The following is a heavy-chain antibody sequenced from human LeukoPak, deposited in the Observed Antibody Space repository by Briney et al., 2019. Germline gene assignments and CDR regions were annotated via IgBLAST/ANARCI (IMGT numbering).Heavy chain of an antibody. Sequence: GGSLRLSCAASGFTFSSYSMNWVRQAPGKGLEWVSSISSSSSYIYYADSVKGRFTISRDNAKSSLYLQMNSLRAEDTAVYYCASWDPRWAVAGSTFDYWGQGTLVTVSS. V-gene: IGHV3-21*01. D-gene: IGHD6-19*01. CDR3: ASWDPRWAVAGSTFDY. CDR2: ISSSSSYI. CDR1: GFTFSSYS. J-gene: IGHJ4*02.